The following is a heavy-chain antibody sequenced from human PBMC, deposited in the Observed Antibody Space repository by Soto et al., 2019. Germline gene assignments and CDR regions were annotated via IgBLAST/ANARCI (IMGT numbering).Heavy chain of an antibody. V-gene: IGHV4-59*08. CDR2: IYYSGST. J-gene: IGHJ5*01. D-gene: IGHD3-22*01. CDR3: AILSLPCYYDSSGLSAADS. Sequence: SETLSVTCTGSGGSISRYSWIWIRHPPGKGLEWIGYIYYSGSTNYNPSLKSRVSISVDTSKNQFSLKLSSVTAADTAVYYCAILSLPCYYDSSGLSAADSWGQGSL. CDR1: GGSISRYS.